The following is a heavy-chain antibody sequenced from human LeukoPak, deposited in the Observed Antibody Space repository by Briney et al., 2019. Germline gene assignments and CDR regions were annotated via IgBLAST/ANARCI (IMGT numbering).Heavy chain of an antibody. Sequence: PGGSLRLSCAASGFTFDDYAMHWVRQAPGKGLEWVSLISVDGGSTYYADSVKGRFTISRDNSKNSLYLQMNSLRTEDTALYYCAKDDGDYYDSSGSWFDPWGQGTLVTVSS. J-gene: IGHJ5*02. D-gene: IGHD3-22*01. CDR1: GFTFDDYA. CDR2: ISVDGGST. CDR3: AKDDGDYYDSSGSWFDP. V-gene: IGHV3-43*02.